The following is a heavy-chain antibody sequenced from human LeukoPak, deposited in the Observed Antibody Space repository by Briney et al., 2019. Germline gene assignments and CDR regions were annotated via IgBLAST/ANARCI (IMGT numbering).Heavy chain of an antibody. CDR3: VRDGRYGSGSRY. Sequence: SETLSLTCTVSGGSIRTYSWSWIRQPAGKGLEWIGRLYNSGSTKYNPSLKSRVTMSADTSKNQFSLKLSSVTAADTAVYYCVRDGRYGSGSRYWGQGTLVTVSS. V-gene: IGHV4-4*07. J-gene: IGHJ4*02. CDR2: LYNSGST. CDR1: GGSIRTYS. D-gene: IGHD3-10*01.